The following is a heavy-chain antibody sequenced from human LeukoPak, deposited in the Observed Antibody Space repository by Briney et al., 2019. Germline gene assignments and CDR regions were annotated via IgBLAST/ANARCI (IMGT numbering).Heavy chain of an antibody. CDR2: IIPIFGTA. CDR1: GGTFSSYA. CDR3: ARPRLLYGSGPILV. V-gene: IGHV1-69*06. Sequence: GASVKVSCKASGGTFSSYAISWVRQAPGQGLEWMGGIIPIFGTANYAQKFQGRVTITADKSTSTAYMELSSLRSEDTAVYYCARPRLLYGSGPILVWGQGNLVTVSS. D-gene: IGHD3-10*01. J-gene: IGHJ4*02.